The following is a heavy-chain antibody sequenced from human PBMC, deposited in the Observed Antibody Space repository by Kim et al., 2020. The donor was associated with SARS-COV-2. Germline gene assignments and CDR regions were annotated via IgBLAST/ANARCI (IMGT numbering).Heavy chain of an antibody. J-gene: IGHJ6*03. Sequence: SETLSLTCAVYGGSFSGYYWSWIRQPPGKGLEWIGEINHSGSTNYNPSLKSRVTISVDTSKNQFSLKLSSVTAADTAVYYCARGRNMTTVTAFYYMDVWGQGTTVTGSS. CDR2: INHSGST. CDR1: GGSFSGYY. V-gene: IGHV4-34*01. D-gene: IGHD4-4*01. CDR3: ARGRNMTTVTAFYYMDV.